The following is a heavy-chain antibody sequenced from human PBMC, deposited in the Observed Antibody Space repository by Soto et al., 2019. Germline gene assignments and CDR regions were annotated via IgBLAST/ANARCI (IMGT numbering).Heavy chain of an antibody. V-gene: IGHV1-69*12. CDR2: IVPIVDTS. J-gene: IGHJ4*02. CDR3: VRVVAIPGYPDH. Sequence: QFQLVQSGAEVRQPAFSVKVSCKTSGGTFSSYAISWVRQAPGQGLEWMGGIVPIVDTSNYAQKVQGRLTITADESTSTVYRELSSLRSDDTAVYYCVRVVAIPGYPDHWGQGTLVTVSS. CDR1: GGTFSSYA. D-gene: IGHD5-12*01.